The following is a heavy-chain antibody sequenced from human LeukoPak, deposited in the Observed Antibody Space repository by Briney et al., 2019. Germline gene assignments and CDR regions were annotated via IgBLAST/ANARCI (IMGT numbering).Heavy chain of an antibody. CDR1: GFTFSSYS. CDR3: ARGTAATAGIDY. Sequence: GGSLRLSCAASGFTFSSYSMSWVRQAPGKGLVWVSLINTDGSATTYGDSAKGRFTVSRDNDKNTLFPDMNSLRVEDTAVYYCARGTAATAGIDYWGQGTLVTVSS. J-gene: IGHJ4*02. D-gene: IGHD6-13*01. CDR2: INTDGSAT. V-gene: IGHV3-74*01.